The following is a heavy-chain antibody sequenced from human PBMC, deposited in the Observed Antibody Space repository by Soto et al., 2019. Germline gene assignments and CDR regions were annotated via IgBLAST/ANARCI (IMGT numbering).Heavy chain of an antibody. J-gene: IGHJ6*02. CDR1: GGTFSSYA. CDR3: ARVXAVAGSEGYYYYYGMDV. CDR2: IIPIFGTA. D-gene: IGHD6-19*01. V-gene: IGHV1-69*13. Sequence: SVKVSCKASGGTFSSYAISWVRQAPGQGLEWMGGIIPIFGTANYAQKFQGRVTITADESTSTAYMELSSLRSEDTAVYYCARVXAVAGSEGYYYYYGMDVWGQGTTVTVSS.